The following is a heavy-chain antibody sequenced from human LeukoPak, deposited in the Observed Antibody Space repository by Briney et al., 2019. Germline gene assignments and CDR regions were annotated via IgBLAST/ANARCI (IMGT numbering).Heavy chain of an antibody. CDR3: AKDLKSNYYYAFDI. CDR2: ITSSGTFT. J-gene: IGHJ3*02. D-gene: IGHD3-10*01. Sequence: GGSLRLSCAASGFTFSDYGMNWVRQAPGKGLEWVSSITSSGTFTYYADSLKGRFTISRDNAKNSLYLQMNSLRAEDMALYYCAKDLKSNYYYAFDIWGQGTMVTVSS. V-gene: IGHV3-21*04. CDR1: GFTFSDYG.